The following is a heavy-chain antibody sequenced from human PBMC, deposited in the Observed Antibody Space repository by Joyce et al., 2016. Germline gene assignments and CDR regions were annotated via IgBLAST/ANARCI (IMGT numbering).Heavy chain of an antibody. CDR2: ISPNRGAI. V-gene: IGHV3-21*06. CDR1: GFAFNTFT. CDR3: ARGSYGSFDQ. J-gene: IGHJ4*02. Sequence: EVQLEESGGDLVKPGGSLTLSCPTSGFAFNTFTMNWVRQAPGKGLEWVLSISPNRGAIHDGDSVRGRFTTFRDNAKSTVYLQRDFLRAEDTATYYCARGSYGSFDQWGQGTLVPVSS. D-gene: IGHD3-16*01.